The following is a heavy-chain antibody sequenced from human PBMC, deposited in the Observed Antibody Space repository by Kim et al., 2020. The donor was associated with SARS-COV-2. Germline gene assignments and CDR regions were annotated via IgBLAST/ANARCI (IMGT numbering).Heavy chain of an antibody. CDR1: GFTFSSYD. D-gene: IGHD6-13*01. V-gene: IGHV3-13*04. J-gene: IGHJ6*02. CDR2: IGTAGDT. Sequence: GGSLRLSCAASGFTFSSYDMHWVRQATGNGLEWVSAIGTAGDTYYPGSVKGRFTISRENAKNSLSLQMNSLSAGDTAVYYCAREYSSSFGSCNYYGMDVWGQVDTVNDSS. CDR3: AREYSSSFGSCNYYGMDV.